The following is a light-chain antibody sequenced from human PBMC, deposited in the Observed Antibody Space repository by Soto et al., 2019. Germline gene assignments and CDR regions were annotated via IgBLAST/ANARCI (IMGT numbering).Light chain of an antibody. V-gene: IGLV2-11*01. J-gene: IGLJ2*01. CDR1: SSDVGGYNS. Sequence: QSVLTQPRSVSGSPGQSVTFSCTGTSSDVGGYNSVSWYQQHPGKAPKLMIYDVTKRPSGVPDRFSGSKSGNTASLTISGLRAEDEADYYCCSYAGSYTFVVFGGGTKLTVL. CDR3: CSYAGSYTFVV. CDR2: DVT.